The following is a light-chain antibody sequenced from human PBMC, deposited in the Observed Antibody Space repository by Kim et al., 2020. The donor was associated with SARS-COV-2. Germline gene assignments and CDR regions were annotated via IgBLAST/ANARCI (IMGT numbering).Light chain of an antibody. CDR1: QSVSSSY. Sequence: PGQRVTLSCRASQSVSSSYLTWYQQKPGQAPRLLIYGASTRATGIPARFSGSGSGTDFTLTTSSLQPEDFAVYYCQQDYNLPMYTFGQGTKL. J-gene: IGKJ2*01. CDR2: GAS. V-gene: IGKV3D-7*01. CDR3: QQDYNLPMYT.